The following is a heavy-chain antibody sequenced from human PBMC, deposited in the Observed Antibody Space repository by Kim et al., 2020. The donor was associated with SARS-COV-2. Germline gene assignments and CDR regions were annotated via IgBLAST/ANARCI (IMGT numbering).Heavy chain of an antibody. CDR1: GFTFSQYY. J-gene: IGHJ4*02. CDR2: ISDSSGYT. V-gene: IGHV3-11*06. D-gene: IGHD5-12*01. CDR3: ARAGRGATIYDS. Sequence: GGSLRLSCAASGFTFSQYYMNWIRQAPGKGLEWLSYISDSSGYTVYADSVQGRFTISRENAKNSLYLQMNSLRAEDTAVYFCARAGRGATIYDSWGQGTL.